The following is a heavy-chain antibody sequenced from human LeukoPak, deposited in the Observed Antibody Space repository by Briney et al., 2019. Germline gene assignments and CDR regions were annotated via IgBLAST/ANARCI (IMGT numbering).Heavy chain of an antibody. J-gene: IGHJ6*02. Sequence: GASVKVSCKASGGTFSSYAISWVRQAPGQGLEWIGRIIPILGIANYAQEFQGRVTITADKSTSTAYMELSSLRSEDTAVYYCARAPARDIVVVPAAPGSPGTRGYYYYGMDVWGQGTTVTVSS. CDR3: ARAPARDIVVVPAAPGSPGTRGYYYYGMDV. D-gene: IGHD2-2*01. V-gene: IGHV1-69*04. CDR1: GGTFSSYA. CDR2: IIPILGIA.